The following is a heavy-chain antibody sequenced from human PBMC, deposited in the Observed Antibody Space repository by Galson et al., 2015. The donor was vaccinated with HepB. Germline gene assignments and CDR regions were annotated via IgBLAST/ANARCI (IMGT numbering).Heavy chain of an antibody. CDR2: IYPGDSDT. CDR1: GYSFTSYW. CDR3: ARQYCGGDCYWVSGWFDP. V-gene: IGHV5-51*01. J-gene: IGHJ5*02. Sequence: QSGAEVKKPGESLKISCKGSGYSFTSYWIGWVRQMPGKGLEWMGIIYPGDSDTRYSPSFQGQVTISADKSISTAYLQWSSLKASDTAMYYCARQYCGGDCYWVSGWFDPWGQGTLVTVSS. D-gene: IGHD2-21*01.